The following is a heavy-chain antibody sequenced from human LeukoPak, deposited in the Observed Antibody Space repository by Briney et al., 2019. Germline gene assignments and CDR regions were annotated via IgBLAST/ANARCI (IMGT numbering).Heavy chain of an antibody. V-gene: IGHV3-30-3*01. J-gene: IGHJ4*02. CDR2: ISYDGSNK. D-gene: IGHD5-18*01. CDR1: GFTFSSYA. CDR3: AREDTAMVLIDY. Sequence: GRSLRLSCAASGFTFSSYAMHWVRQAPGKGLEWVAVISYDGSNKYCADSVKGRFTISRDNSKNTLYLQMNSLRAEDTAVYYCAREDTAMVLIDYWGQGTLVTVSS.